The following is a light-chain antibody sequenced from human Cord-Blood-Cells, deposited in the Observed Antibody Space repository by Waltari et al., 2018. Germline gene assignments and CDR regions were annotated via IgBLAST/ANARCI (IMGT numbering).Light chain of an antibody. CDR2: QDS. J-gene: IGLJ2*01. Sequence: SYELTLQPSASVSPVHTARITGSRDTSGDQNACWYQQKPGQSPVLVIYQDSKRPSGIPELFSGANSGNTATLTISGTQAMDEADYYSQAWDSSTVVFGGGTKLTVL. CDR1: TSGDQN. CDR3: QAWDSSTVV. V-gene: IGLV3-1*01.